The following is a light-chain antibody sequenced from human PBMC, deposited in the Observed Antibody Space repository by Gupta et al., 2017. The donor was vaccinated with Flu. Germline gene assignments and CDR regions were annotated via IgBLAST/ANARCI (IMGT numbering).Light chain of an antibody. V-gene: IGLV3-1*01. CDR3: QAWDNNTAV. J-gene: IGLJ1*01. Sequence: SPGQTANITCSGDKLGDKYACWYQQKAGQSPVLVIYQDIKRPSGIPERFSGSTSGNTATLIISETQAMDEADYYCQAWDNNTAVFGTGIKVTVL. CDR2: QDI. CDR1: KLGDKY.